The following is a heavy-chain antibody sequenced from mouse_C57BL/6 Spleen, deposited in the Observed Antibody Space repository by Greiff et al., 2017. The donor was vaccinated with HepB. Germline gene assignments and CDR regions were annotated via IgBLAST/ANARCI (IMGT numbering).Heavy chain of an antibody. CDR3: ARHEAAYYYGSSHWYFDV. V-gene: IGHV1-62-2*01. J-gene: IGHJ1*03. CDR2: FYPGSGSI. Sequence: QVQLKESGAELVKPGASVKLSCKASGYTFTEYTIHWVKQRSGQGLEWIGWFYPGSGSIKYNEKFKDKATLTADKSSSTVYMELSRLTSEDSAVYFCARHEAAYYYGSSHWYFDVWGTGTTVTVSS. D-gene: IGHD1-1*01. CDR1: GYTFTEYT.